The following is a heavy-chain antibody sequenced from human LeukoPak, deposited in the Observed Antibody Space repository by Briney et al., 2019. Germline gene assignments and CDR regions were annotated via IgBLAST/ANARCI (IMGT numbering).Heavy chain of an antibody. J-gene: IGHJ4*02. D-gene: IGHD3-16*01. CDR1: GDSISTSSYY. Sequence: SATLSLTCSVSGDSISTSSYYRGWVRQTPGKGLEWLGSIYYSGITRYNPSLKSRLTIYVDTSRNQFSLHLFSVTAADTAVFYCARSDYYDYRQIDYWGQGTLVTVSS. V-gene: IGHV4-39*01. CDR2: IYYSGIT. CDR3: ARSDYYDYRQIDY.